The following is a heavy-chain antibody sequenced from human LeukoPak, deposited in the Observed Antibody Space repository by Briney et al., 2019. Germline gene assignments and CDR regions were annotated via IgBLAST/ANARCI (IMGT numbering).Heavy chain of an antibody. Sequence: PGRSLRLSCAASGFTFSSYGMHWVRQAPGKGLEWVAVISYDGSNKYYADSVKGRFTISRDNSKNTLYLQMNSLRAEDTAEYYCAKGGIAGIPYYFDYWGQGTLVTVSS. D-gene: IGHD1-26*01. CDR2: ISYDGSNK. J-gene: IGHJ4*02. CDR3: AKGGIAGIPYYFDY. V-gene: IGHV3-30*18. CDR1: GFTFSSYG.